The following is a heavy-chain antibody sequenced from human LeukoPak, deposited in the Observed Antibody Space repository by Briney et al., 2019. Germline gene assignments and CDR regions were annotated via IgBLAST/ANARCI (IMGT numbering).Heavy chain of an antibody. V-gene: IGHV3-13*04. CDR1: GFAFSTYD. Sequence: SGGSLRLSCAASGFAFSTYDMHWVRQLTGKGLEWVSAIGTAGDTYYAASVKGRFTISREDAMNSLYLQLNSLTAGDTAVYYCARGGVYSSPDYWGQGTLVTVSS. CDR2: IGTAGDT. D-gene: IGHD3-10*01. CDR3: ARGGVYSSPDY. J-gene: IGHJ4*02.